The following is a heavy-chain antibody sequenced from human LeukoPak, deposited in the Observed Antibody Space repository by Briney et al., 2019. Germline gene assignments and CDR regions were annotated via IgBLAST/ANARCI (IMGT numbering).Heavy chain of an antibody. CDR2: INGNGGGT. V-gene: IGHV3-64D*06. J-gene: IGHJ4*02. Sequence: GGSLRLSCSASGFIFSNHAMHWVRQAPGKGLEYVPAINGNGGGTYNADSVKGRFTISRDNSKNTLYLQMSSLRADDTAVYYCVRAIVGATLDYWGQGTLVTVSS. CDR3: VRAIVGATLDY. CDR1: GFIFSNHA. D-gene: IGHD1-26*01.